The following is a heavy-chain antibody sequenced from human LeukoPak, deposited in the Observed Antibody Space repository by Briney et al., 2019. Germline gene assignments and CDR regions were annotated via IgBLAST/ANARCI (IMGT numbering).Heavy chain of an antibody. V-gene: IGHV4-34*01. J-gene: IGHJ4*02. CDR3: ARSWVPRSFFDY. Sequence: SETLSLTCAVYDRSFSGYYWSWIRQPPGKGLEWIGEINHSGSTNYNPSLKSRVTISVDTSKNQFSLKLSSVTAADTAVYYCARSWVPRSFFDYWGQGTLVTVSS. CDR1: DRSFSGYY. CDR2: INHSGST. D-gene: IGHD1-1*01.